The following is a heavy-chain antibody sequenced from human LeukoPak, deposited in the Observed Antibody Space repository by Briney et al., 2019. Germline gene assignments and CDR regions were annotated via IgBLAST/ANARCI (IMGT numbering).Heavy chain of an antibody. D-gene: IGHD1-26*01. CDR2: ISSRGSTI. J-gene: IGHJ5*02. CDR3: ARDAGRIVGATSWFDP. CDR1: GFTFSDYY. V-gene: IGHV3-11*01. Sequence: GGSLRLSCAASGFTFSDYYMSWIRQAPGKGLEWVSYISSRGSTIYYADSVKGRFTISRDNAKNSLYLQMNSLRAEDTAVYYCARDAGRIVGATSWFDPWGQGTLVTVSS.